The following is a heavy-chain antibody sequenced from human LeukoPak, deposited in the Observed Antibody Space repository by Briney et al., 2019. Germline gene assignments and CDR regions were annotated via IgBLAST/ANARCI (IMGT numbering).Heavy chain of an antibody. Sequence: GGSLRLSCAASGFTFSNAWMNWVRQAPGKGLEWVGRIKSKTGGGTTDYAAPVKGGFTISRDDSKNTLYLQMNSLKTEDTAVYYCTTSYGGFFDYWGQGTLVTVSS. CDR1: GFTFSNAW. CDR3: TTSYGGFFDY. V-gene: IGHV3-15*01. CDR2: IKSKTGGGTT. J-gene: IGHJ4*02. D-gene: IGHD4-23*01.